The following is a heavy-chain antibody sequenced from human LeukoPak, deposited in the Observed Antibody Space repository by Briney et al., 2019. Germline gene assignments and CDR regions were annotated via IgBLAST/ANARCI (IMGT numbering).Heavy chain of an antibody. J-gene: IGHJ6*03. V-gene: IGHV3-7*04. CDR2: IKQDGSEE. CDR3: AGGRHSYGTKPLYYYMDV. CDR1: GFTFSSYW. D-gene: IGHD5-18*01. Sequence: GGSLKHSCAASGFTFSSYWMSWVRQAPGKGLEWVANIKQDGSEEYYVDSVKCRFTISRDNARNSLYLQMNSLRAEDTAVYYCAGGRHSYGTKPLYYYMDVWGKGTTVTVSS.